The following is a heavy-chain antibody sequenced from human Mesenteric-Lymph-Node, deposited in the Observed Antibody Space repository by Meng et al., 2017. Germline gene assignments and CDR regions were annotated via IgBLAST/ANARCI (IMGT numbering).Heavy chain of an antibody. CDR3: AKVGVEVRGYSYGFDY. D-gene: IGHD5-18*01. J-gene: IGHJ4*02. CDR1: GFTFSSYA. V-gene: IGHV3-23*01. CDR2: ISGSGGST. Sequence: GESLKISCAASGFTFSSYAMSWVRQAPGKGLEWVAAISGSGGSTYYADSVKGRFTISRDNSKNTLYLQMNSLRAEDTAVYYCAKVGVEVRGYSYGFDYWGQGTLVTVSS.